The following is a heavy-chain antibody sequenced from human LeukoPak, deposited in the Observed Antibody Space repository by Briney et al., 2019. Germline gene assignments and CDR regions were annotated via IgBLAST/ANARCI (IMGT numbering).Heavy chain of an antibody. D-gene: IGHD6-13*01. CDR3: AAELVRDSSSGGH. CDR1: GFTFTSSA. Sequence: ASVKVSCKASGFTFTSSAVQWVRQARGQRLEWIGWIVVGSGNTNYAQKFQERVTITKDMSTSTAYLELSSLRSEDTAVYYCAAELVRDSSSGGHWGQGTLVTVSS. CDR2: IVVGSGNT. J-gene: IGHJ4*02. V-gene: IGHV1-58*01.